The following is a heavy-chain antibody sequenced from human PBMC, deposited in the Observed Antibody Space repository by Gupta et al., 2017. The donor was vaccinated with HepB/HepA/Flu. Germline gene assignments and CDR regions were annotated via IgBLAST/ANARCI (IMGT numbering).Heavy chain of an antibody. V-gene: IGHV3-9*01. D-gene: IGHD3-22*01. Sequence: EVQLVESGGGLVQPGRSLRLSCTASGFTFDEYALHWVRQAPGKGLEWVSGISWKSGSIGYADSVEGRFTISRDNAKNSLYLQMNSLRAEDTALYYCAKDYYDSSGYSPYFDYWGQGTPVTVSS. J-gene: IGHJ4*02. CDR3: AKDYYDSSGYSPYFDY. CDR2: ISWKSGSI. CDR1: GFTFDEYA.